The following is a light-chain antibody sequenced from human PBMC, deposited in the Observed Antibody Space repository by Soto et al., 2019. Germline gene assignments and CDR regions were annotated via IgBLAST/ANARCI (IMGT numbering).Light chain of an antibody. CDR3: QQSYDSPIT. V-gene: IGKV1-39*01. CDR2: GAS. Sequence: IEVTQSPSSLAASLGDRVTITCRASQTIGTYLNWYQQKPGKAPNLLIFGASNLQTGVPSRFSGSGSGTEFTLTISSLRPEDFATYFCQQSYDSPITFGQGTRLEIK. J-gene: IGKJ5*01. CDR1: QTIGTY.